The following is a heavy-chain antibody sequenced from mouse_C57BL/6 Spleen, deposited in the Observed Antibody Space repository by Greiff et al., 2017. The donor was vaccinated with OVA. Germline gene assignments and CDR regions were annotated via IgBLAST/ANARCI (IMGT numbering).Heavy chain of an antibody. CDR2: IYPSDSET. J-gene: IGHJ2*01. V-gene: IGHV1-61*01. CDR3: ARWEGFTLDY. D-gene: IGHD4-1*01. Sequence: QVQLQQSGAELVRPGSSVKLSCKASGYTFTSYWMDWVKQRPGQGLEWIGNIYPSDSETHYNQKFKDKATLTVDKSSSTAYMQLSSLTSEDSAVYYCARWEGFTLDYWGQGTTLTVSS. CDR1: GYTFTSYW.